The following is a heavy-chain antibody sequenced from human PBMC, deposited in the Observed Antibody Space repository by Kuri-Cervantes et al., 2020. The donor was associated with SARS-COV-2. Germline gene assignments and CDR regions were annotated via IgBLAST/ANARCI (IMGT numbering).Heavy chain of an antibody. CDR3: ARRYLWFGDLEPYYFDY. V-gene: IGHV4-34*01. Sequence: ESLKISCAVYGGSFSGYYWSWIRQPPGKGLEWIGEINHSGSTNYNSSLKSRVTIPVDTSKNQFSLKLSSVTAADTAVYYCARRYLWFGDLEPYYFDYWGQGTLVTVSS. J-gene: IGHJ4*02. CDR2: INHSGST. CDR1: GGSFSGYY. D-gene: IGHD3-10*01.